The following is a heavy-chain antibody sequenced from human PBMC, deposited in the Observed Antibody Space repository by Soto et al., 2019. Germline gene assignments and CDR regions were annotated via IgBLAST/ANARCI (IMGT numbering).Heavy chain of an antibody. V-gene: IGHV1-46*01. CDR2: INPSGGST. D-gene: IGHD5-12*01. J-gene: IGHJ4*02. CDR3: ARPMLATIKNTRGWYYFDY. CDR1: GYTFTSYY. Sequence: GASVKVSCKASGYTFTSYYMHWVRQAPGQGLEWMGIINPSGGSTSYAQKFQGRVTMTRDTSTSTVYMELSSLRSEDTAVYYCARPMLATIKNTRGWYYFDYWGQGTLVTVS.